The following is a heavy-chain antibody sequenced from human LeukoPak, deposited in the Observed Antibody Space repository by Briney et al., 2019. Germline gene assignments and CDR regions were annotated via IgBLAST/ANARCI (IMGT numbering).Heavy chain of an antibody. Sequence: GGSLRLSCAASGFTFSDYYMSWIRQAPGKGLEWVSYISSSGSTIYYADSVKGRFTISRDNAKNSLYLQMNSLRAEDTAVYYCARVSGSCQYYYYYYYMDVWGKGTTVTVS. V-gene: IGHV3-11*04. CDR2: ISSSGSTI. J-gene: IGHJ6*03. CDR1: GFTFSDYY. D-gene: IGHD1-26*01. CDR3: ARVSGSCQYYYYYYYMDV.